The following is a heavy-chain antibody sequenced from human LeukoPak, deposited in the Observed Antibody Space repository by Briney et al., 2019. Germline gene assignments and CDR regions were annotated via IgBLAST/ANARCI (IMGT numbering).Heavy chain of an antibody. V-gene: IGHV4-39*01. D-gene: IGHD3/OR15-3a*01. CDR3: ARHRGLVPTGINWFDP. J-gene: IGHJ5*02. CDR2: IYYSGST. CDR1: DGSISSISYY. Sequence: SETLSLTCTVSDGSISSISYYWRWIRQPPGKGLEWIGSIYYSGSTYYNPSLKSRVTISVDTSKDQFSLKLSSVPAADTAVYYCARHRGLVPTGINWFDPWGQGTLVTVSS.